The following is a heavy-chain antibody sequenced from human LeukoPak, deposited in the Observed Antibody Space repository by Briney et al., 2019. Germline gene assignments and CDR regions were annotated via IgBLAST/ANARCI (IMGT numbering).Heavy chain of an antibody. V-gene: IGHV1-69*06. Sequence: ASVKVSCKASGGTFSSYAISWVRQAPGQGLEWMGGIIPIFGTANYAQKFQGRVTITADKSTSTAYMELSSLRSEDTAVYYCARSPGIAARSLYYFDYWGQGTLVTVSS. J-gene: IGHJ4*02. CDR3: ARSPGIAARSLYYFDY. CDR1: GGTFSSYA. CDR2: IIPIFGTA. D-gene: IGHD6-6*01.